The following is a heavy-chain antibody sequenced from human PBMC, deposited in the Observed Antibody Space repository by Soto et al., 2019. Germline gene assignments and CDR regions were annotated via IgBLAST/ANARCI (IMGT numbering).Heavy chain of an antibody. CDR2: ISAYNGNT. Sequence: GASVKVSCKASGYTFTSYGISWVRQAPGQGLEWMGWISAYNGNTNYAQKLQGRVTMTTDTSTSTAYMELRSLRSDDTAVYYCARDVGRITMVRGVISYYYYGMDVWGQGTTVTV. V-gene: IGHV1-18*01. D-gene: IGHD3-10*01. CDR1: GYTFTSYG. CDR3: ARDVGRITMVRGVISYYYYGMDV. J-gene: IGHJ6*02.